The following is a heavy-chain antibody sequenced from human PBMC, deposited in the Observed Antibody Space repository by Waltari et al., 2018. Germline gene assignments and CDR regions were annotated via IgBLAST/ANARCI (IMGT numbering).Heavy chain of an antibody. Sequence: QVQLVQFGAAVRKAGFSLKVSCKASGCTFSSYASCWVRPDPGQGLEWMGVIIPIFVTANYAQKFQGRVTITTDESTSTAYMELSSLRSEDTAVYYCARATGTTPPYGYWGQGTLVTVSS. CDR1: GCTFSSYA. V-gene: IGHV1-69*05. CDR3: ARATGTTPPYGY. J-gene: IGHJ4*02. CDR2: IIPIFVTA. D-gene: IGHD1-1*01.